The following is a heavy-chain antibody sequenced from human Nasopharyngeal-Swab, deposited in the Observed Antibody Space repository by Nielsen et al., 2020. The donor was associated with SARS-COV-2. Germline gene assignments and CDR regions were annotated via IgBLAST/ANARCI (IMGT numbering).Heavy chain of an antibody. CDR1: GLPFSAYG. CDR3: AREGIDAFDI. J-gene: IGHJ3*02. D-gene: IGHD2/OR15-2a*01. Sequence: GESLKISCAAAGLPFSAYGIHWVRQAPGRGLEWLTFIAYDGRTEYSADSVRGRFTVSRDNSKSTLHLQMSSLRAEDTATYYCAREGIDAFDIWGQGTMVTVSS. V-gene: IGHV3-30*02. CDR2: IAYDGRTE.